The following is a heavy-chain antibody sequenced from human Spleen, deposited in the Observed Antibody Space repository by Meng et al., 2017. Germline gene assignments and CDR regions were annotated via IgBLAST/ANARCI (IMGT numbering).Heavy chain of an antibody. D-gene: IGHD5-18*01. CDR1: GGSFSGYY. CDR3: ARGDSYNIQFFHY. Sequence: QVQLQQWGAGLLKPSETLSLTCAVYGGSFSGYYWTWIRQPPGKGLESIGEINHSGSTNYNPSLRSRITVSVDTSKKQFSLKLTSVTAADTAVYYCARGDSYNIQFFHYWGQGTLVTVSS. CDR2: INHSGST. V-gene: IGHV4-34*01. J-gene: IGHJ4*02.